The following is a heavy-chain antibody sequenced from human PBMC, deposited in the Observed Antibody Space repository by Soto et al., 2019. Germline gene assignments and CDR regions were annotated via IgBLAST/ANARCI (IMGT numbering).Heavy chain of an antibody. CDR1: GYTFTSYG. CDR2: FSAYNGNT. D-gene: IGHD3-3*01. CDR3: ARGSRSLRDYDFWSGYDY. J-gene: IGHJ4*02. V-gene: IGHV1-18*01. Sequence: ASVKVSCKASGYTFTSYGISWVRQAPGQGLEWMGWFSAYNGNTNYAQKLQGRVTMTTDTSTSTAYMELRSLRSDDTAVYYCARGSRSLRDYDFWSGYDYWGQGTLVTVSS.